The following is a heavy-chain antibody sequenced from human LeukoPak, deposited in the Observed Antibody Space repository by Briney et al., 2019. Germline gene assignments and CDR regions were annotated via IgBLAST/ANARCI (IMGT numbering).Heavy chain of an antibody. CDR2: IYTSGST. CDR1: GGSISSYY. D-gene: IGHD2-2*01. V-gene: IGHV4-4*07. CDR3: ARDVVTAASNWFNP. Sequence: SETLSLTCTVSGGSISSYYWSWIRQPAGKGLEWIGRIYTSGSTNYNPSLKSRVTMSVDTSKNQFSLKLSSVTAADTAVYYCARDVVTAASNWFNPWGQGTLVTVSS. J-gene: IGHJ5*02.